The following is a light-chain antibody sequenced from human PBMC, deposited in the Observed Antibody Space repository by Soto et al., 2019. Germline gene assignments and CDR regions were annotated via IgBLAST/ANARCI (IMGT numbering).Light chain of an antibody. V-gene: IGLV3-1*01. CDR2: QDS. CDR3: QAWDSSTVVV. Sequence: SYELTQPPSVSVSPGQTVSISCSGDKLGDKYACWYQQKPGQSPVLVIYQDSKRPSGIPERFSGSNSGNTATLTISGTQAMDEADNYCQAWDSSTVVVFGGGTKLTVL. J-gene: IGLJ2*01. CDR1: KLGDKY.